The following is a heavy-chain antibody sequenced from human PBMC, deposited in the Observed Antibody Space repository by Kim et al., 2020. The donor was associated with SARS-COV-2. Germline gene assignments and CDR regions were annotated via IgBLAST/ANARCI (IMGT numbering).Heavy chain of an antibody. D-gene: IGHD6-19*01. J-gene: IGHJ5*02. CDR1: GGTFSSYA. V-gene: IGHV1-69*13. CDR3: ARWASGTYSSGWYRWFDP. Sequence: SVKVSCKASGGTFSSYAISWVRQAPGQGLEWMGGIIPIFGTANYAQKFLGRVTITADESTSTAYMELSSLRSEDTAVYYCARWASGTYSSGWYRWFDPWGQGTLVTVSS. CDR2: IIPIFGTA.